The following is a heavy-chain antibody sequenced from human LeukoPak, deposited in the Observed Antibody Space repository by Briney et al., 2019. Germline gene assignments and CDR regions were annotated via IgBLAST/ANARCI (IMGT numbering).Heavy chain of an antibody. CDR1: GYTFTGYY. D-gene: IGHD1-26*01. J-gene: IGHJ4*02. CDR2: ISAYNGNT. V-gene: IGHV1-18*04. Sequence: EASVTVSCKASGYTFTGYYMHWVRQAPGQGLEWMGWISAYNGNTNYAQKLQGRVTMTTDTSTSTAYMELRSLRSDDTAVYYCARDHSGSYGTFDYWGQGTLVTVSS. CDR3: ARDHSGSYGTFDY.